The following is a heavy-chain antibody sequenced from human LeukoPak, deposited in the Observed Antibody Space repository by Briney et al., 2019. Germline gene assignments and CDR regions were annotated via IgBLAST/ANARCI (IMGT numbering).Heavy chain of an antibody. J-gene: IGHJ6*03. CDR2: IYTSGST. Sequence: SQTLSLTCTVSGGSISSGSYYWCWIRQPAGKGLEWIGRIYTSGSTNYNPSLKSRVTISVDTSKNQFSLKLSSVTAADTAVYYCARAQVVVAAPRYYYYYMDVWGKGTTVTVSS. V-gene: IGHV4-61*02. D-gene: IGHD2-15*01. CDR1: GGSISSGSYY. CDR3: ARAQVVVAAPRYYYYYMDV.